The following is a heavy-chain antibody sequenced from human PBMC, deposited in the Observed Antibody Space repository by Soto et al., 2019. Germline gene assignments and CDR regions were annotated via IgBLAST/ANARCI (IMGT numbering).Heavy chain of an antibody. CDR3: ARTLFLLDY. Sequence: SETLSLTCAVHDGSFSDYYWSWIRQAPGKGLEWIGEINHSGITNYNPSLKSRVTISVDTSKNQFSLKLSSVTAADTAVYYCARTLFLLDYWGQGTLVTVSS. J-gene: IGHJ4*02. D-gene: IGHD3-10*02. V-gene: IGHV4-34*01. CDR2: INHSGIT. CDR1: DGSFSDYY.